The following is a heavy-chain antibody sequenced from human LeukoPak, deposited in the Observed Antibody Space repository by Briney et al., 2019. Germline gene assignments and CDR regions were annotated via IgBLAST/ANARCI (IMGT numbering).Heavy chain of an antibody. CDR2: ISHDGSNN. CDR3: AKVRVGTAHFDY. D-gene: IGHD2-15*01. V-gene: IGHV3-30*18. J-gene: IGHJ4*02. Sequence: GGSLRLSCAASGFTFNSYAMHWVRQAPGKGLEWVVVISHDGSNNNYADSVKGRFTISRDNSKNTLYLQMNSLRPEDTAVYYCAKVRVGTAHFDYWGQGTLVTVSS. CDR1: GFTFNSYA.